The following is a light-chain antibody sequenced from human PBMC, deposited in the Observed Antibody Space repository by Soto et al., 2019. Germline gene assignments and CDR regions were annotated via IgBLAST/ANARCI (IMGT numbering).Light chain of an antibody. J-gene: IGLJ1*01. CDR3: CSSGGSPTYV. CDR2: EVN. V-gene: IGLV2-23*02. CDR1: SRNVGSYKL. Sequence: QSALTQPASVSGFPGQSIIISCTGTSRNVGSYKLVSWYQQHPGKAPKLMIFEVNKQPSGVSNRFSGSKSGNTASLTISGLKVEDEADYYCCSSGGSPTYVFGTGTKVTVL.